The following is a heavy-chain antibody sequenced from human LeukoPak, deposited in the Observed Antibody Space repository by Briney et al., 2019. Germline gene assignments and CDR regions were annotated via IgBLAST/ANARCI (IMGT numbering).Heavy chain of an antibody. CDR3: ANDSYVSGRPLHTFNV. CDR1: GFTFAIHA. J-gene: IGHJ3*01. D-gene: IGHD3-10*01. V-gene: IGHV3-23*01. CDR2: ISVDGAST. Sequence: GGSLRLSCAASGFTFAIHAMTWGRQSPGKGLEWGSGISVDGASTHYAESVKGQFTISRDNSQNTLFLQMNSLRVEDTAIYYCANDSYVSGRPLHTFNVWGQGTMVTVSS.